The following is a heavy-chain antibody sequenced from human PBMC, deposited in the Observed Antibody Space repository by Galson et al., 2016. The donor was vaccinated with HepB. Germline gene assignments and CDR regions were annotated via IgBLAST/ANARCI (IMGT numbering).Heavy chain of an antibody. Sequence: SLRLSCAASGFSVSSNDASWVRQAPGKGLEWVSVSYSGGRTCYADSVKGRFTVSRDNSKNTLYLQMNSLRVEDTAVYYCAREGCINGACHLDCFDVWGQGTMVTVSS. V-gene: IGHV3-53*01. CDR1: GFSVSSND. CDR3: AREGCINGACHLDCFDV. D-gene: IGHD2-8*01. CDR2: SYSGGRT. J-gene: IGHJ3*01.